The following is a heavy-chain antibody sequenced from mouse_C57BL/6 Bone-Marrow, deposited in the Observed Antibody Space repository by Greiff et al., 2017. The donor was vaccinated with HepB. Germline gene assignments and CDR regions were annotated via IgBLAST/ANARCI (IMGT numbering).Heavy chain of an antibody. J-gene: IGHJ3*01. D-gene: IGHD2-2*01. CDR1: GYTFTSYG. V-gene: IGHV1-81*01. Sequence: QVQLKESGAELARPGASVKLSCKASGYTFTSYGISWVKQRTGQGLEWIGEIYPRSGNTYYNEKFKGKATLTADKSSSTAYMELRSLTSEDSAVYFCAREDLLWLRRVAYWGQGTLVTVSA. CDR2: IYPRSGNT. CDR3: AREDLLWLRRVAY.